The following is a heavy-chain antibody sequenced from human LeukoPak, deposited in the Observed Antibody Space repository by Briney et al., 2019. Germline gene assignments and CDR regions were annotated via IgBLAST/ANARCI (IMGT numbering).Heavy chain of an antibody. CDR3: AMGGNYGIDY. V-gene: IGHV4-39*01. CDR1: SGSVSSTIYY. D-gene: IGHD1-26*01. CDR2: IYNSGST. J-gene: IGHJ4*02. Sequence: SETLSLTCTVSSGSVSSTIYYWGWIRQPPGKGLEWIGSIYNSGSTYYNPALKSRVTMSVDTSKNQFSLKLTSVTAADTAVYYCAMGGNYGIDYWGQGTLITDSS.